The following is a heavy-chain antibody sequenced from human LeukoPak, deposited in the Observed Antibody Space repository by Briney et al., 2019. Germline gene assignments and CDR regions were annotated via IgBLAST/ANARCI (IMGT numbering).Heavy chain of an antibody. V-gene: IGHV3-7*01. Sequence: GGSLRLSCAASGFTFSSYWMSWVRQAPGKGLEWVANIKQDGSEKYYVDSVKGRFTISRDNAKNSLYLQMNSLRAEDTAVYYCARITPGSLDAFDIWGQGTMVTVSS. J-gene: IGHJ3*02. CDR3: ARITPGSLDAFDI. CDR1: GFTFSSYW. D-gene: IGHD1-26*01. CDR2: IKQDGSEK.